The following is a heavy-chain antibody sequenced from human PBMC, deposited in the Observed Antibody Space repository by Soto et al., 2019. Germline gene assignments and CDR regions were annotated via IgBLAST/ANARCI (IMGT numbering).Heavy chain of an antibody. CDR2: SYYSGST. Sequence: PSETLSLTCTVSGGSLSSGGYYWRWIRQHPGKGLEWIGYSYYSGSTYYNPSLKSRVTISVDTSKSQFSLKLSSVTAADTAVYYCARVYYDILTGPLLGFDYWGQGTLVTVSS. CDR1: GGSLSSGGYY. V-gene: IGHV4-31*03. CDR3: ARVYYDILTGPLLGFDY. J-gene: IGHJ4*02. D-gene: IGHD3-9*01.